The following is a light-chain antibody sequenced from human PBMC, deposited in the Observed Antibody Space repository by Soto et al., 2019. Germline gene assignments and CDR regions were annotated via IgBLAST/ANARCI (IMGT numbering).Light chain of an antibody. CDR2: DAS. CDR3: LQHYSYPFA. J-gene: IGKJ5*01. Sequence: INRCPTTRRASVRERVTISKRASQGIRDDLAWYQQKPGRAPRLLIYDASTLQDWVPSRFSGSGSGTDFTLIISGLQAEDFATYSCLQHYSYPFAFAQGTRLEIK. V-gene: IGKV1-6*02. CDR1: QGIRDD.